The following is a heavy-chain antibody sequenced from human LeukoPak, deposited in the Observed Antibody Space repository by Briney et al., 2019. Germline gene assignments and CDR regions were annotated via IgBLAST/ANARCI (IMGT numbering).Heavy chain of an antibody. Sequence: SETLSLTCAVYGGSFSGYYWSWIRQPPGKGLEWIGEINHSGSTNYNPSLKSRVTISVDTSKNQFSLKLSSVTAADTAVYYCARMAGSGWPRNLHYYYYYMDVWGKGTTVTVSS. J-gene: IGHJ6*03. D-gene: IGHD6-19*01. CDR1: GGSFSGYY. CDR2: INHSGST. V-gene: IGHV4-34*01. CDR3: ARMAGSGWPRNLHYYYYYMDV.